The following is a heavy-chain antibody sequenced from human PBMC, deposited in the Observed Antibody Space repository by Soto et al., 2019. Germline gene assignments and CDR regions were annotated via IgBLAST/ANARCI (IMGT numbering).Heavy chain of an antibody. D-gene: IGHD1-26*01. Sequence: PGGTLRRSCAAPGFTFSVSAVHWVRQASGKGLEWISRIRNKVNSYATVYPALVRGRFRLSRDDSKNTAYLQMNSLRTDDTAAYYCATLPNVDSGVGGRYFDLWGRGTLVTVS. V-gene: IGHV3-73*01. CDR1: GFTFSVSA. CDR2: IRNKVNSYAT. J-gene: IGHJ2*01. CDR3: ATLPNVDSGVGGRYFDL.